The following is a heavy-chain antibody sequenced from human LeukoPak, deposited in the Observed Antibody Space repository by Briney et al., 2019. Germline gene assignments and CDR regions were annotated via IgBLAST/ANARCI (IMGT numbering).Heavy chain of an antibody. CDR2: IKQDGSQK. CDR3: ATDGYHYFDY. V-gene: IGHV3-7*05. CDR1: GFTFTNYW. Sequence: GGSLRLSCATSGFTFTNYWMSWVRQAPGKGLQWVANIKQDGSQKYYVDSVKGRFTISRDNAKNSLYLQMNSLRAEDTALYYCATDGYHYFDYWGQGTLVTVSS. J-gene: IGHJ4*02. D-gene: IGHD5-12*01.